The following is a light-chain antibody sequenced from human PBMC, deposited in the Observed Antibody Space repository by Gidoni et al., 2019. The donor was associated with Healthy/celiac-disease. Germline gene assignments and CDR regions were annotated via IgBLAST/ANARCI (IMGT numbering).Light chain of an antibody. CDR1: QGIINY. J-gene: IGKJ1*01. V-gene: IGKV1-27*01. CDR2: ASS. CDR3: QKYNSAPTWT. Sequence: DIQETQSPSSLSASVVDTVTIPCRSSQGIINYLALYPQKPGKVSKLLLYASSSLQSGVPSLFSSGGSGTAFTLPISSLQPADVATYYCQKYNSAPTWTFGQGTKLEIK.